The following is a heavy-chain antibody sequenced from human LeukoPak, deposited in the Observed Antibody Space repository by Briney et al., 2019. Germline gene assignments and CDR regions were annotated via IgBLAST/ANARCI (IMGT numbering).Heavy chain of an antibody. CDR1: GLPIADFA. CDR3: ARESGKFDY. V-gene: IGHV3-43*02. CDR2: ISGDGVTT. Sequence: GGSLRLSCVASGLPIADFAMHWVRQAPGKGLEWVSLISGDGVTTLHAESVKGRFSISRDNSKNSLSLEMNSLRTEHTAMYYCARESGKFDYWGQGTLVAVSS. J-gene: IGHJ4*02.